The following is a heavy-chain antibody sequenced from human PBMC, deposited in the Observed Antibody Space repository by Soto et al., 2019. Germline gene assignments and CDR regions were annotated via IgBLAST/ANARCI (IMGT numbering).Heavy chain of an antibody. CDR2: IWYDGSNK. Sequence: SLRLSCAASGFTFSSYGMHWVRQAPGKGLEWVAVIWYDGSNKYYADSVKGRFTISRDNSKNTLYLQMNSLRAEDTAVYYCARDSHGNHAFDIWGQGTMVTV. D-gene: IGHD1-1*01. J-gene: IGHJ3*02. CDR1: GFTFSSYG. CDR3: ARDSHGNHAFDI. V-gene: IGHV3-33*01.